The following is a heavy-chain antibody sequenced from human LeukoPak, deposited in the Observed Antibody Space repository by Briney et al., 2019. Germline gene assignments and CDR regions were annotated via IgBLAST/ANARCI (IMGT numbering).Heavy chain of an antibody. CDR2: IYSGGTT. Sequence: GGSLRLSCAVSGFTFSTFAMNWVRQAPGKGLEWVSVIYSGGTTYYADSVRGRFTISRDNSKNTLYLQMNSLRAEDTAVYYCARDGYGNNYMDVWGKGTTLTVSS. J-gene: IGHJ6*03. CDR3: ARDGYGNNYMDV. CDR1: GFTFSTFA. V-gene: IGHV3-53*01. D-gene: IGHD5-18*01.